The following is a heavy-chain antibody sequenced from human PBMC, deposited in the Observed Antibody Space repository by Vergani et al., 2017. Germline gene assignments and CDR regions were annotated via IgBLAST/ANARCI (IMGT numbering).Heavy chain of an antibody. D-gene: IGHD3-3*01. Sequence: EVDLVESGGGLAQPGGSLRLSCEASGITFWKFGMHWVRQGPGKGLEWVSGISWNSGAVDYADSVRGRFTISRDNAKNSLFLEMNSLRFEDTALYYFAKNHYDFWSGYPNLSPFDLWGRGTLVTVSS. J-gene: IGHJ2*01. CDR1: GITFWKFG. CDR2: ISWNSGAV. V-gene: IGHV3-9*01. CDR3: AKNHYDFWSGYPNLSPFDL.